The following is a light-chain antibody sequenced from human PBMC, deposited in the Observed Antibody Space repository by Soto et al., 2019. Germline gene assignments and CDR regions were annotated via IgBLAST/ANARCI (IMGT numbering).Light chain of an antibody. V-gene: IGLV1-40*01. Sequence: QSVLTQPPSVSGAPGQTVTISCTGSSSNIGAGYDVHWYQQLPRTAPKVLIYDDTNRPSGVPDRFSGSRSGTSASLAITGLQAEDEADYYCHSYDSRLTGSVFGGGPKLTVL. CDR3: HSYDSRLTGSV. CDR2: DDT. J-gene: IGLJ2*01. CDR1: SSNIGAGYD.